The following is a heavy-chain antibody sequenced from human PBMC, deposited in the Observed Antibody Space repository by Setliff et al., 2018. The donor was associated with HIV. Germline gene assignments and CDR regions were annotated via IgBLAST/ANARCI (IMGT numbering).Heavy chain of an antibody. CDR3: AKRGYVSAWYDEPVQFYQHMDV. V-gene: IGHV3-23*01. D-gene: IGHD6-19*01. Sequence: GGSLRLSCAASGFTFSTNAMNWVRQAPGKGLEWVSGISAGGGSTYYADSVKGRFTISRDNSKDTLYMQMNNLRAEDTAVYYCAKRGYVSAWYDEPVQFYQHMDVWGKGTTVTVSS. J-gene: IGHJ6*03. CDR1: GFTFSTNA. CDR2: ISAGGGST.